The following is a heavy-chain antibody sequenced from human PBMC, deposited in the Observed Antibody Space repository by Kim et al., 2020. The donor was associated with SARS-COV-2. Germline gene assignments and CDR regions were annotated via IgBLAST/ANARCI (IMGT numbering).Heavy chain of an antibody. CDR3: ARGPIRQRSVLGVMNYFDY. CDR1: GGSISSYY. D-gene: IGHD3-16*01. CDR2: IYYSGST. J-gene: IGHJ4*02. V-gene: IGHV4-59*01. Sequence: SETLSLTCTVSGGSISSYYWSWIRQPPGKGLEWIGYIYYSGSTNYNPSLKSRVTISVDTSKNQFSLKLSSVTAADTAVYYCARGPIRQRSVLGVMNYFDYWGQGTLVTVSS.